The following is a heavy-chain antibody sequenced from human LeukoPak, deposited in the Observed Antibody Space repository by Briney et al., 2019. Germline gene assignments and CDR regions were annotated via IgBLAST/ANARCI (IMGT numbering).Heavy chain of an antibody. D-gene: IGHD2-21*02. Sequence: GGSLRLSCAASGFTFSSYSMNWVRQAPGKGLEWVSSISSSSSYIYYADSVKGRFTISRDNAKNSLYLQMNSLRAEDTAVYYCAKISQVATVTVPYFDHWGQGTLVTVSS. CDR1: GFTFSSYS. CDR2: ISSSSSYI. CDR3: AKISQVATVTVPYFDH. V-gene: IGHV3-21*04. J-gene: IGHJ4*02.